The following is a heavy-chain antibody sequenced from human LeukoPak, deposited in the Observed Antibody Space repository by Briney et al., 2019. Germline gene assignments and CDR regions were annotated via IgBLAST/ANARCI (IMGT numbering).Heavy chain of an antibody. Sequence: SETLSLTCTVSGGSISSGGHYRIWIRQHPGRGLEWIGYIYYSGSTYYNPSLKSRVTISIDTSKNQFSLDLSSVTAADTAVYYCARESSSVAARDYGMDVWGQGTTVTVSS. CDR1: GGSISSGGHY. J-gene: IGHJ6*02. D-gene: IGHD6-19*01. CDR3: ARESSSVAARDYGMDV. CDR2: IYYSGST. V-gene: IGHV4-31*03.